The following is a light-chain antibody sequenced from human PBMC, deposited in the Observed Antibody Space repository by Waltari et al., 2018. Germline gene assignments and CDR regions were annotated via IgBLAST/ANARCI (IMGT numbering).Light chain of an antibody. CDR2: GAS. J-gene: IGKJ1*01. CDR3: QQYVSLPAT. CDR1: QSVSKY. Sequence: EIVLTQSPGTLSLSPGDRAILSCRASQSVSKYLDWYQEKPGQAPSLLIFGASSRATGITDRFSGSGSGTDLSLTISRVEPEDFAVYYCQQYVSLPATFGQGTKVEIE. V-gene: IGKV3-20*01.